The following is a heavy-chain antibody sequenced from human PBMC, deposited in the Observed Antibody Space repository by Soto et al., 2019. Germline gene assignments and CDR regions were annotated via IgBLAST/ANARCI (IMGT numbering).Heavy chain of an antibody. CDR1: GFSFSSYG. CDR3: AKATYSGSYFSDY. CDR2: ISYDGSNE. J-gene: IGHJ4*02. D-gene: IGHD1-26*01. Sequence: QVQLVESGGGVVQPGRSLRLSCAASGFSFSSYGLHWVRQAPGKGLEWVAAISYDGSNEYYADSVNGRFTISRDNSKNTLYLQMNSLRAEDTAVYYCAKATYSGSYFSDYWGQGTLVTVSS. V-gene: IGHV3-30*18.